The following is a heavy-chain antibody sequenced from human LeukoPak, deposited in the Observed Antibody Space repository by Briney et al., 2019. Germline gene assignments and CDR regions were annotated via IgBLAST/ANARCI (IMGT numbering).Heavy chain of an antibody. D-gene: IGHD1-26*01. Sequence: GASVKVSCKASGYTFTSYYMHWVRQAPGQGLEWMGLINPTGGSTGYAQKFQGRVTMTRDTSTSTVYMELSSLRSEDTAVYYCARDRSGSSHFDYWGQGTLVTVSS. CDR2: INPTGGST. V-gene: IGHV1-46*01. J-gene: IGHJ4*02. CDR1: GYTFTSYY. CDR3: ARDRSGSSHFDY.